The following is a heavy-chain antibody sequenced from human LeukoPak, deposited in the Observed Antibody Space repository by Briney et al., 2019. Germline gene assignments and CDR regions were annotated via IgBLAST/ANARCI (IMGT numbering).Heavy chain of an antibody. Sequence: GGSLRLSCAASGFTFSSYEMNWVRQAPGKGLEWVSYISASGSTKYYADSVKGRFTISRDNAKNSLYLQMNSLGAEDTAVYYCAREVRMVRGVYFDYWGQGTLVIVSS. D-gene: IGHD3-10*01. CDR1: GFTFSSYE. J-gene: IGHJ4*02. CDR3: AREVRMVRGVYFDY. CDR2: ISASGSTK. V-gene: IGHV3-48*03.